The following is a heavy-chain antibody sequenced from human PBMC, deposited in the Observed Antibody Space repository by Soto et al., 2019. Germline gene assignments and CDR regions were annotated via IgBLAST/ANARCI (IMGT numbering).Heavy chain of an antibody. J-gene: IGHJ6*02. Sequence: SETLSLTCSVSGGSISSYFWSWIRQPPGKGLEYIGYIYYTGSTNYNPSLKSRATISVDTSKNQFSLRLSSVTAADTAVYYCAGGGSLGDYYYGMDVWGQGTTVTVSS. CDR3: AGGGSLGDYYYGMDV. CDR1: GGSISSYF. CDR2: IYYTGST. D-gene: IGHD3-10*01. V-gene: IGHV4-59*01.